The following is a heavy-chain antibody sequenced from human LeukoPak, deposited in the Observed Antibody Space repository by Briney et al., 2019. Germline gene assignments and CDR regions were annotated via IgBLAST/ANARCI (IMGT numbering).Heavy chain of an antibody. Sequence: SQTLSLTCAISGDSVSSTNVGWNWIRQSPSSGLEWLGRTYYRSQSYNDYADSVKGRITITPDTSKNQFSPQLSSLTPDDTAVYYCARGTAFDIWGQGTMVTVSS. CDR3: ARGTAFDI. J-gene: IGHJ3*02. D-gene: IGHD1-14*01. CDR2: TYYRSQSYN. CDR1: GDSVSSTNVG. V-gene: IGHV6-1*01.